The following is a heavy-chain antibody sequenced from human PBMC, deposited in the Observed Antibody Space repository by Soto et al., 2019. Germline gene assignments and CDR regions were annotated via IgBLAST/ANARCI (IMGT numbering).Heavy chain of an antibody. V-gene: IGHV1-46*03. J-gene: IGHJ4*02. Sequence: GASVKVSCKASGYTFTSYYIQWVRQAPGQELEWMGIINPSGGSTNYAQKFQGRVTMTRDTSTSTVYMELSSLRSEDTAIYYCSRGYPPRDQLGNLPGAFWGQGTLVTVSS. D-gene: IGHD1-1*01. CDR1: GYTFTSYY. CDR2: INPSGGST. CDR3: SRGYPPRDQLGNLPGAF.